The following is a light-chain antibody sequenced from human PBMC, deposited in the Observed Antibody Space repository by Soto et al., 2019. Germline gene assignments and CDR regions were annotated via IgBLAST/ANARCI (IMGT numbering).Light chain of an antibody. V-gene: IGKV3D-20*02. CDR1: QSVSGNY. J-gene: IGKJ1*01. CDR2: GAS. Sequence: IVLTQSPGTLSLSPGDRATLSCTASQSVSGNYLAWYQQKPGQSPRLLISGASSRATGIPDRISGSGSGTEFTLTISSLEPEDFAVYYCQQRSNWPRTFGQGTKVDIK. CDR3: QQRSNWPRT.